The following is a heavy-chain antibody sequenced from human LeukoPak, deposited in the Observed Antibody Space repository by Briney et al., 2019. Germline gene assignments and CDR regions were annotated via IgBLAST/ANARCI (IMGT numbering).Heavy chain of an antibody. CDR3: AKDSETKWELFH. CDR1: GFTFSTYG. V-gene: IGHV3-30*18. Sequence: QPGGALRLSCAASGFTFSTYGMHWVRQAPGKGLEWVALISRDGSNKYYADSVKGRFTISTDNSKNTLDLQMSSLTAEDTAVYYCAKDSETKWELFHWGQGTLVTVSS. J-gene: IGHJ4*02. D-gene: IGHD1-26*01. CDR2: ISRDGSNK.